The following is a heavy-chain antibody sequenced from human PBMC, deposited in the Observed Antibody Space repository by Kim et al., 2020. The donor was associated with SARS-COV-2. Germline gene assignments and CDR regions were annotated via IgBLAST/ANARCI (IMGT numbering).Heavy chain of an antibody. J-gene: IGHJ6*02. D-gene: IGHD3-10*02. CDR3: ARDSRFGEYYGMDV. Sequence: NPSLKSRVTISVDTSKNQFSLKLSSVTAADTAVYYCARDSRFGEYYGMDVWGQGTTVTVSS. V-gene: IGHV4-59*01.